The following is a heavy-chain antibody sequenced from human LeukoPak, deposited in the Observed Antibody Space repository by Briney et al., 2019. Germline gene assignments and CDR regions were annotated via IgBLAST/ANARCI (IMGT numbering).Heavy chain of an antibody. CDR3: ARERSGTYYNPLGYMDV. CDR2: IFTSGIT. Sequence: SETLSLTCTVSGGSLSLYYWNWIRQPAGKGLEWIGRIFTSGITNHNPSLKSRVTMSVDTSESQFSLNLSSVTAADTAVYYCARERSGTYYNPLGYMDVWGKGTTVTVSS. V-gene: IGHV4-4*07. J-gene: IGHJ6*03. D-gene: IGHD3-10*01. CDR1: GGSLSLYY.